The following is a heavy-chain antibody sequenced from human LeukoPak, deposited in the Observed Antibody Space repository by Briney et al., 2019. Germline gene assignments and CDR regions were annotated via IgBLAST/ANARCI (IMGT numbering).Heavy chain of an antibody. J-gene: IGHJ4*02. CDR1: GYTFTGYY. Sequence: ASVKVSCRASGYTFTGYYMHWVRQAPGQGLEWMGWINPNSGGTNYAQKFQGRVTMTRDTSISTAYMQLSRLRSDDTAVYYCARALSHYDSSGYRLIYFDYWGQGTLVTVSS. CDR3: ARALSHYDSSGYRLIYFDY. CDR2: INPNSGGT. D-gene: IGHD3-22*01. V-gene: IGHV1-2*02.